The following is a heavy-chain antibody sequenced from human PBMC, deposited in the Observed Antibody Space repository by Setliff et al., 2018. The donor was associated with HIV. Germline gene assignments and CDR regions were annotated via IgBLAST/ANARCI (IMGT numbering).Heavy chain of an antibody. CDR3: AKLGGPESGSCES. J-gene: IGHJ5*02. D-gene: IGHD3-10*01. V-gene: IGHV3-23*01. CDR2: ISGSGVKT. CDR1: RFTFNTYA. Sequence: PGGYLRLSCAASRFTFNTYAMTWVRQAPGKGLEWVSTISGSGVKTFYADSVKGRFTISRDNSKNTLYLEMNSLRAEDTAIYYCAKLGGPESGSCESWGQGTLVTVST.